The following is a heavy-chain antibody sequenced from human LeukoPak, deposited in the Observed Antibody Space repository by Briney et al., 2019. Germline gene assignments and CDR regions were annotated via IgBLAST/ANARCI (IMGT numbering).Heavy chain of an antibody. CDR1: GGSFSGYY. J-gene: IGHJ4*02. V-gene: IGHV4-34*01. CDR2: INHSGST. Sequence: PSETLSLTCAVYGGSFSGYYWSWIRQPPGKGLEWIGEINHSGSTNYNPSLKSRVTISVDTSKNQFSPKLSSVTAADAAVYYCARGLKEDLDYWGQGTLVTVSS. CDR3: ARGLKEDLDY.